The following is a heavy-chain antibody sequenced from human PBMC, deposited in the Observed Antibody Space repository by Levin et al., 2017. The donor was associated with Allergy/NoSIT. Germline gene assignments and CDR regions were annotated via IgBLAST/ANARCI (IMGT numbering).Heavy chain of an antibody. CDR2: IKSKTDGGTT. D-gene: IGHD6-13*01. CDR1: GFTFSNAW. V-gene: IGHV3-15*01. CDR3: TTDTGYSRKDDSFDP. J-gene: IGHJ5*02. Sequence: PGGSLRLSCAASGFTFSNAWMSWVRQAPGKGLEWVGRIKSKTDGGTTDYAAPVKGRFTISRDDSKNTLYLQMNSLKTEDTAVYYCTTDTGYSRKDDSFDPWGQGTLVTVSS.